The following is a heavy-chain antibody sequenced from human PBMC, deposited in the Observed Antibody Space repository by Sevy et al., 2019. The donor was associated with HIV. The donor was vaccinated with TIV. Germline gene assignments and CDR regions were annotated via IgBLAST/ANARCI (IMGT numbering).Heavy chain of an antibody. Sequence: GGSLRLSCAASGFTFSSYAMHWVRQAPGKGLEWVAVISYDGSNKYYADSVKGRFTISRDNSKNTLYLQMNSLRAEDTAVYYCARHGPGVVWGSYRFHYFDYWGQGTLVTVSS. CDR2: ISYDGSNK. CDR3: ARHGPGVVWGSYRFHYFDY. V-gene: IGHV3-30-3*01. J-gene: IGHJ4*02. D-gene: IGHD3-16*02. CDR1: GFTFSSYA.